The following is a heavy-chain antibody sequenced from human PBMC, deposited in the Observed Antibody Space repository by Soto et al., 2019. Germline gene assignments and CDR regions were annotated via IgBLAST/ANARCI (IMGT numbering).Heavy chain of an antibody. V-gene: IGHV3-33*01. J-gene: IGHJ6*02. D-gene: IGHD5-18*01. CDR2: IWYDGSNK. Sequence: LRLSCAASGFTFSSYGMHWVRQAPGKGLEWVAVIWYDGSNKYYADSVKGRFTISRDNSKNTLYLQMNSLRAEDTAVYYCARDEVQLWLQRCYYGMDVWGQGTTVTVSS. CDR1: GFTFSSYG. CDR3: ARDEVQLWLQRCYYGMDV.